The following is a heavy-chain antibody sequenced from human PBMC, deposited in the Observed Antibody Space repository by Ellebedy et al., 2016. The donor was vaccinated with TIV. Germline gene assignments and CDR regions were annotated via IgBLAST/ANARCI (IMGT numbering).Heavy chain of an antibody. V-gene: IGHV3-66*01. CDR1: GFTVSNNY. Sequence: PGGSLRLSCAASGFTVSNNYMRWVRQAPGKGLEWVSLIYSTGDTHYADFVKGRFTISRDNSKNTLYLQMNSLRVEDTAAYYCARDGGAARTAPPDYWGQGTLVTVSS. D-gene: IGHD6-6*01. CDR2: IYSTGDT. J-gene: IGHJ4*02. CDR3: ARDGGAARTAPPDY.